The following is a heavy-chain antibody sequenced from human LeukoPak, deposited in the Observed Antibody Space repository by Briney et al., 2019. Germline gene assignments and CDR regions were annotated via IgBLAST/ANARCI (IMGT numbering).Heavy chain of an antibody. CDR2: INHSGST. Sequence: PGGSLRLSCAASGFTVSSNSMSWVRQAPGKGLEWIGEINHSGSTNYNPSLKSRVTISVDTSKNQFSLKLSSVTAADTAVYYCARGPRRCSSTSCYQAFDYWGQGTLVTVSS. CDR3: ARGPRRCSSTSCYQAFDY. V-gene: IGHV4-34*01. CDR1: GFTVSSNS. D-gene: IGHD2-2*01. J-gene: IGHJ4*02.